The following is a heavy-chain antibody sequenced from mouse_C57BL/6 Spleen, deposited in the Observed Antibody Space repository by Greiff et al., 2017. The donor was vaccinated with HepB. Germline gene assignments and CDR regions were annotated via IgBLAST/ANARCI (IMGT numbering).Heavy chain of an antibody. Sequence: VQLQQPGTELVKPGASVKLSCKASGYTFTSYWMHWVKQRPGQGLEWIGNINPSNGGTNYNEKFKSKATLTVDKSSSTAYMQLSSLTSEDSAVYYCARSRYDYDDAFYYAMDYWGQGTSVTVSS. D-gene: IGHD2-4*01. J-gene: IGHJ4*01. CDR1: GYTFTSYW. CDR2: INPSNGGT. V-gene: IGHV1-53*01. CDR3: ARSRYDYDDAFYYAMDY.